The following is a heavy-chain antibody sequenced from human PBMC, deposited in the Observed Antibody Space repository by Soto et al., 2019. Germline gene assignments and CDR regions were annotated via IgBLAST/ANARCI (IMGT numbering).Heavy chain of an antibody. Sequence: PGGSLRLSCAVSGFTFDDNAMHWVRQAPEKGLEWVSGINWKSDIGYADSVKGRFTISRDNAENSLYLQMNSLRAEDTAVYYCAREWSVANPGYWGQGTQVTVSS. J-gene: IGHJ4*02. CDR3: AREWSVANPGY. D-gene: IGHD5-12*01. V-gene: IGHV3-9*01. CDR2: INWKSDI. CDR1: GFTFDDNA.